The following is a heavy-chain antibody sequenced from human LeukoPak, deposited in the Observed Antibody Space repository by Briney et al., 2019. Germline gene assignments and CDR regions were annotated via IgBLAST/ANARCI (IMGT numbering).Heavy chain of an antibody. CDR1: GFTFSSYS. J-gene: IGHJ6*02. CDR2: MTSSSTTI. D-gene: IGHD6-13*01. V-gene: IGHV3-48*04. Sequence: GGSLRLSCAASGFTFSSYSMNWVRQAPGKGLEWVSYMTSSSTTIYYADSVKGRFINSRDNAKNSLYLQMNSLRAEDTAVYYCARLREAAARYYYGMDVWGQGTTVTVSS. CDR3: ARLREAAARYYYGMDV.